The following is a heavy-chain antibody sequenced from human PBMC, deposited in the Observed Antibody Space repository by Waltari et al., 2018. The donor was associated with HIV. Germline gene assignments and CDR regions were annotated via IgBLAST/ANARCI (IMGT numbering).Heavy chain of an antibody. CDR1: GFTFSSYR. CDR2: ISSSSSTI. Sequence: EVQLVESGGGLVQPGGSLRLPCAASGFTFSSYRMNWFRQAPGKGGEWVSYISSSSSTIYYADSVKGRFTISRDNAKNSLYLQMNSLRAEDTAVYYCARETSGVVGGLDYWGQGTLVTVSS. J-gene: IGHJ4*02. CDR3: ARETSGVVGGLDY. V-gene: IGHV3-48*04. D-gene: IGHD2-15*01.